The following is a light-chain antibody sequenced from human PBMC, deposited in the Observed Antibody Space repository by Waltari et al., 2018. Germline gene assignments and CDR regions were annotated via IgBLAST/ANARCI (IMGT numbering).Light chain of an antibody. J-gene: IGLJ2*01. Sequence: QSALTQPASVSGSPGQSITISCTGTSSAIGSHNIVSWYQQHPGKAPKLMIYGVSNRPSGVSNRFSGSKSGNRASLTISGLQAEDEADYYCCSYAGSSTLDVVFGGGTKLTVL. CDR1: SSAIGSHNI. CDR2: GVS. CDR3: CSYAGSSTLDVV. V-gene: IGLV2-23*02.